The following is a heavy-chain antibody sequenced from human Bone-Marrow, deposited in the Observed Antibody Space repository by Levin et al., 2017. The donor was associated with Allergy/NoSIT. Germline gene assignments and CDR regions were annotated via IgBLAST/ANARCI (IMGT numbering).Heavy chain of an antibody. D-gene: IGHD2-15*01. V-gene: IGHV3-23*01. Sequence: PGGSLRLSCAASGFTFSSYAMSWVRQAPGKGLEWVSAISGSGGSTSYADSVKGRFTISRDNSKNTLFLQMNSLRAEDTAVYYCANGGYCSGGTCPLLRDWGQGTLVTVSS. CDR2: ISGSGGST. CDR3: ANGGYCSGGTCPLLRD. J-gene: IGHJ4*02. CDR1: GFTFSSYA.